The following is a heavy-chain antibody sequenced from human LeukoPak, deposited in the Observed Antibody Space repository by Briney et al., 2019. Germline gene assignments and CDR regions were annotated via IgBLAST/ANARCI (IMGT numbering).Heavy chain of an antibody. J-gene: IGHJ4*02. V-gene: IGHV4-34*01. CDR2: INHSGST. CDR3: AREDCSSGTCSHFDY. CDR1: GGSFSGHY. D-gene: IGHD2-15*01. Sequence: PSETLSLTCAVYGGSFSGHYRSWIRQPPGKGLEWIGEINHSGSTNYTPSLKSRVTISVDTSKNQFSLKLSSVTAADTAFYYCAREDCSSGTCSHFDYWGQGTLVTVSS.